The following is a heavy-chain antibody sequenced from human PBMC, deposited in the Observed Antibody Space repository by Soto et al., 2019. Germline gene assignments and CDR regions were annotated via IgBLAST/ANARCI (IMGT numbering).Heavy chain of an antibody. D-gene: IGHD6-13*01. CDR3: ARRLERQQLRGGFDS. CDR2: IFYSGTT. V-gene: IGHV4-39*02. J-gene: IGHJ4*02. CDR1: GGSINSNSFL. Sequence: SETLSLTCNVSGGSINSNSFLWGWIRQPPGKGLEWIGSIFYSGTTYYQSSLKSRVSISVDTSKNHFSLKLSSVTAADTAVYYWARRLERQQLRGGFDSWGQGTLVTVS.